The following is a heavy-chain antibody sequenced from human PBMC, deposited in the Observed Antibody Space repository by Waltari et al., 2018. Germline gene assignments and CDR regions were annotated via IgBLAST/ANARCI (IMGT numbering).Heavy chain of an antibody. CDR1: GGPFSSYA. CDR2: VIPIFGTA. CDR3: ANRRSDYGDYEDY. V-gene: IGHV1-69*08. Sequence: QVQLVQSGAEVTKPGSSVKVSCTASGGPFSSYAISCVRHAPGQGLEWMGRVIPIFGTANYAQKCQGRATITADKSTSTAYMELSSLRSEDTAVYYCANRRSDYGDYEDYWGQGTLVTVSS. D-gene: IGHD4-17*01. J-gene: IGHJ4*02.